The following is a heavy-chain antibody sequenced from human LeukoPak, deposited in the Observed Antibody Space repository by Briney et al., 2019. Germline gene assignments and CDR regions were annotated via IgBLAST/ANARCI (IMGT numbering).Heavy chain of an antibody. CDR1: GSTFSNCW. V-gene: IGHV3-74*01. CDR3: ARDLRTPSDTNIAIDY. D-gene: IGHD4-23*01. Sequence: PGGSLRLSCAASGSTFSNCWLHWVRQGPGKGLVWVSRINSDGRIASYADSVKGRFTISRDNAKNTLYLQMNSLRAEDTAVYYCARDLRTPSDTNIAIDYWGQGTLVTVSS. CDR2: INSDGRIA. J-gene: IGHJ4*02.